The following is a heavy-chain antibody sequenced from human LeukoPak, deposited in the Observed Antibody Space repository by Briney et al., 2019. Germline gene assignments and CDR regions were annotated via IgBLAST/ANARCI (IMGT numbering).Heavy chain of an antibody. D-gene: IGHD1-26*01. CDR3: ARRYSGRSGAFDI. J-gene: IGHJ3*02. CDR2: IYAGDSGP. CDR1: GFTFTSYW. V-gene: IGHV5-51*01. Sequence: GESLKISCKGSGFTFTSYWIAWVCQMPGKGLEWMGIIYAGDSGPRYSPSFQGQVTISADKSISTAYLQWSSLKASDTAMYYCARRYSGRSGAFDIWGQGTMVTVSS.